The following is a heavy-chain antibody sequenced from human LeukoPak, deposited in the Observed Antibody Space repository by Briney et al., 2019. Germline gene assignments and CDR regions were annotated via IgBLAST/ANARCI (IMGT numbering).Heavy chain of an antibody. J-gene: IGHJ3*02. D-gene: IGHD6-13*01. Sequence: ASVKVSCKASGHTFTSYGISWVRQAPGQGLEWMGWISAYNGNTNYAQKLQGRVTMTTDTSTSTAYMELRSLRSDDTAVYYCARDSIAAAGTAYDAFDIWGQGTMVTVSS. CDR2: ISAYNGNT. V-gene: IGHV1-18*01. CDR1: GHTFTSYG. CDR3: ARDSIAAAGTAYDAFDI.